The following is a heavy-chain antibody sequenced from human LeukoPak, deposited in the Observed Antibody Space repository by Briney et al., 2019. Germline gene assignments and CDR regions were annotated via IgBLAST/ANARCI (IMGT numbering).Heavy chain of an antibody. CDR1: GDIINNYY. D-gene: IGHD3-22*01. CDR3: AREFYDSTGYHYYMDV. CDR2: VYYSGGT. J-gene: IGHJ6*03. V-gene: IGHV4-59*01. Sequence: SETLSLTCTVSGDIINNYYWSWIRQPPGKGLEWIGYVYYSGGTYYNPSLQSRVTISVDTSRKQFSLNLTSVTTADTAVYYCAREFYDSTGYHYYMDVWGKGTTVTVSS.